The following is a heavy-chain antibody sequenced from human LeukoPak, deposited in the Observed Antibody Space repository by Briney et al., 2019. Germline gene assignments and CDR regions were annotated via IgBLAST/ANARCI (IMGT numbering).Heavy chain of an antibody. CDR1: GFTFSSYA. D-gene: IGHD4-17*01. J-gene: IGHJ3*02. V-gene: IGHV3-23*01. Sequence: GGSLRLSCAASGFTFSSYAMSWVRQAPGKGLEWVSAISGSGGSTYYADSVKGRFTISRDDAKNLLYLDMNSLRAEDTAVYYCASPYDYGDHYLDALHIWGQGTIVTVSS. CDR3: ASPYDYGDHYLDALHI. CDR2: ISGSGGST.